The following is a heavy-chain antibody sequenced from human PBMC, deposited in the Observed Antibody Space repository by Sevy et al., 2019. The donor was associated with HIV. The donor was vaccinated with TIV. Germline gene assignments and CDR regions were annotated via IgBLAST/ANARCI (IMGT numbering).Heavy chain of an antibody. Sequence: GGSLRLSCSASEFTFSSYAMSWVRQAPGKGLEWVSSISGSGRFTYYADFVEGRFIISRDNSKNTLSVQMNSLRAEDTAVYYCAKDVYDSSGYYPMGAFDIWGQGTMVTVSS. CDR1: EFTFSSYA. D-gene: IGHD3-22*01. J-gene: IGHJ3*02. V-gene: IGHV3-23*01. CDR3: AKDVYDSSGYYPMGAFDI. CDR2: ISGSGRFT.